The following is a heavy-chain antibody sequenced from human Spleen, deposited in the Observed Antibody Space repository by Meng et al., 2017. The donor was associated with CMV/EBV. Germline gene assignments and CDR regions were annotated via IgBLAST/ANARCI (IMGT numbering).Heavy chain of an antibody. D-gene: IGHD5-12*01. V-gene: IGHV1-18*01. Sequence: ASVKVSCKASGYTSKKYGITWVRQAPGQGLEWMGWINADNGDTHYPQRFQGRVTVTLDRSINTGYMELGSLTSDDTAVYYCARGILSGYDLDLWGQGTLVTVSS. J-gene: IGHJ4*02. CDR2: INADNGDT. CDR3: ARGILSGYDLDL. CDR1: GYTSKKYG.